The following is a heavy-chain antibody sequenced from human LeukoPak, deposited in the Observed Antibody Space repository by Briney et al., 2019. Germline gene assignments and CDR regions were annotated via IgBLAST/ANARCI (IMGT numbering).Heavy chain of an antibody. V-gene: IGHV1-18*01. CDR1: GYTFTSYG. J-gene: IGHJ1*01. CDR3: ARKEETYYYDSSGWELQH. D-gene: IGHD3-22*01. CDR2: ISAYNGNT. Sequence: ASVKVSCKASGYTFTSYGISWVRQAPGQGLEGMGWISAYNGNTNYAQKLQGRVTMTTDTSTSTAYMELRSLRSDETAVYYCARKEETYYYDSSGWELQHWGQGTLVTVSS.